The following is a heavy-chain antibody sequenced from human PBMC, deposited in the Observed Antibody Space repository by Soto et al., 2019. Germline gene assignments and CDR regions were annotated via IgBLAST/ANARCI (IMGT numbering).Heavy chain of an antibody. J-gene: IGHJ5*02. V-gene: IGHV3-23*01. CDR1: GFTFSSYA. CDR2: ISGSGGST. CDR3: AKLIVLMVSYAGENWFDP. D-gene: IGHD2-8*01. Sequence: GGSLRLSCAASGFTFSSYAMSWVRQAPGKGLEWVSAISGSGGSTYYADSVKGRFTISRDNSKNTLYLQMNSLRAEDTAVYYCAKLIVLMVSYAGENWFDPWGQGTLVTVSS.